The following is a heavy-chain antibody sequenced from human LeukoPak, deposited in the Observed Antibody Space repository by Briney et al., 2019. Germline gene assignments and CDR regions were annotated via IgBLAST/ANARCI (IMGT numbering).Heavy chain of an antibody. CDR3: TTDWGQQLAYLDY. Sequence: GGSLRLSCAASGFIFSDAWLSWVRQAPGKGLEWVGRIKRKSAGGTIDYGAPVKGRFTISRDDSKNTLYLQMNSLKTEDTAVYYCTTDWGQQLAYLDYWGQGTLVTVSS. J-gene: IGHJ4*02. D-gene: IGHD6-13*01. V-gene: IGHV3-15*01. CDR2: IKRKSAGGTI. CDR1: GFIFSDAW.